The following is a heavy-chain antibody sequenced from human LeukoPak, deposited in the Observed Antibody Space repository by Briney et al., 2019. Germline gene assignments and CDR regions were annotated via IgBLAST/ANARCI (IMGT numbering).Heavy chain of an antibody. V-gene: IGHV4-59*01. CDR2: TYYSGST. J-gene: IGHJ5*02. CDR3: AGAPRYSPGYSSSWTKFDP. Sequence: SETLSHTCTVSGVSISSYYWSWIRQPPGKGLEWIGYTYYSGSTNYNPSLKSRVTISVDTSKNQFSLKLSSVTAEDTAVYYCAGAPRYSPGYSSSWTKFDPWGQGTLVTVSS. CDR1: GVSISSYY. D-gene: IGHD6-13*01.